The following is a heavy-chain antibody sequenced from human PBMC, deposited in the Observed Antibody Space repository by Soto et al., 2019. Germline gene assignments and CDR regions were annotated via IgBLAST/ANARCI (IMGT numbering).Heavy chain of an antibody. CDR1: GFTFSNYG. D-gene: IGHD6-19*01. J-gene: IGHJ6*02. Sequence: PGGYLRLSCAASGFTFSNYGIHWVRQAPGKGLEWVAVISYDGFNKYYADSVKGRFTISRDNSENTLYLQMNSLRAEDTAVYSCAKVSGRIAVAAPYLYYSALDVWGQAPTVS. CDR2: ISYDGFNK. CDR3: AKVSGRIAVAAPYLYYSALDV. V-gene: IGHV3-30*18.